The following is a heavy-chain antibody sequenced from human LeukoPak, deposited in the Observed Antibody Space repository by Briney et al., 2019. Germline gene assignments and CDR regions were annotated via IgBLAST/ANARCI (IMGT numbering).Heavy chain of an antibody. Sequence: PGVPLRLSCAASVFPFSSYWTQWAPQAPGRALVWGSRIYTDGSTTRYADSVKCRFTISRDNAKNTLYLQMNSLRAEDTAVYYCARGSSSSDYYHFDYWGQGTLVTVSS. CDR1: VFPFSSYW. CDR2: IYTDGSTT. V-gene: IGHV3-74*01. J-gene: IGHJ4*02. D-gene: IGHD3-22*01. CDR3: ARGSSSSDYYHFDY.